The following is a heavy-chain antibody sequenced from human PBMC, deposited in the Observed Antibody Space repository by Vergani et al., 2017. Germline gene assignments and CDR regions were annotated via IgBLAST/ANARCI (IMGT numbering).Heavy chain of an antibody. CDR2: ISWNSGSI. CDR3: AKAEEPFALITGNFDY. CDR1: GFTFDDYA. V-gene: IGHV3-9*01. D-gene: IGHD3-16*01. J-gene: IGHJ4*02. Sequence: EVQLVESGGGLVQPGRSLRLSCAASGFTFDDYAMHWVRQAPGKGLEWVSGISWNSGSIGYADSVKGRFTISRDNAKNSLYLQMNSLRAEDTALYYCAKAEEPFALITGNFDYWGQGTLVTVSS.